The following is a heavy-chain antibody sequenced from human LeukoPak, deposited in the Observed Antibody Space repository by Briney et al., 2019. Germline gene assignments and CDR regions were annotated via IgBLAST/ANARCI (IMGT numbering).Heavy chain of an antibody. Sequence: PSETLSLTCAVYGGSFSGYYWSWIRQPPGKGLEWIGEINHSGSTNYNPSLKSRVTISVDTSKNQFSLKLSSVTAADTAVYYCARQFKLWFGELLYHKSGYYYYGMDVWGQGTTVTVSS. D-gene: IGHD3-10*01. CDR3: ARQFKLWFGELLYHKSGYYYYGMDV. V-gene: IGHV4-34*01. CDR2: INHSGST. CDR1: GGSFSGYY. J-gene: IGHJ6*02.